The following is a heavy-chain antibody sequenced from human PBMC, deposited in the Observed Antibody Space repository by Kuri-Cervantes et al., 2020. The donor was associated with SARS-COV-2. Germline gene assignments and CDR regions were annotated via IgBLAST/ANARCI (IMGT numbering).Heavy chain of an antibody. CDR3: ARDSREYCSSTSCSWFDP. CDR1: GFTFSSYA. J-gene: IGHJ5*02. V-gene: IGHV3-64*01. Sequence: GESLKISCAASGFTFSSYAMLWVRQAPGKGLEYVSAISSNGGSTYYANSVKGRFTISRDNSKNTLYLQMGSLRAEDMAVYYCARDSREYCSSTSCSWFDPWGQGTLVTVSS. D-gene: IGHD2-2*01. CDR2: ISSNGGST.